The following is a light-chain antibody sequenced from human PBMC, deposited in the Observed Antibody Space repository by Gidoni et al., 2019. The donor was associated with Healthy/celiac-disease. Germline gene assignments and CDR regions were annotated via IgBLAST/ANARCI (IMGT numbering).Light chain of an antibody. CDR1: QSISSY. J-gene: IGKJ1*01. V-gene: IGKV1-39*01. CDR3: QQSYSTPWT. CDR2: AAS. Sequence: IHIPQSTSSLSASVGDRVTITCRASQSISSYLHWYQQKPGNAPKLLIYAASSLQSGVPYRFSGSGSGTDFTLTISSLQPEDFATYYCQQSYSTPWTFGQGTKVEIK.